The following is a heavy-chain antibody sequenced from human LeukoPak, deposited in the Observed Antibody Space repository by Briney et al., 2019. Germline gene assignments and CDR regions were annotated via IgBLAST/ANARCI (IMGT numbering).Heavy chain of an antibody. D-gene: IGHD6-6*01. CDR2: IKQDGSEK. V-gene: IGHV3-7*01. CDR1: GFTFSSYW. CDR3: ARESFAARWD. Sequence: GGSLRLSCAASGFTFSSYWMSWVRQAPGKGLEWVANIKQDGSEKYYVDSVKGRLTISRDNAKHSLYLQMNSLRVEDTAVYYCARESFAARWDWGQGTLVTVSS. J-gene: IGHJ4*02.